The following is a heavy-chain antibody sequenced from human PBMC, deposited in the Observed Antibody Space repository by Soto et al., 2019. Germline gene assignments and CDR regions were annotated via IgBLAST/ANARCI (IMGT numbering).Heavy chain of an antibody. CDR3: AGVYGDYLDY. V-gene: IGHV4-59*01. J-gene: IGHJ4*02. Sequence: PSETLSLTCTVSGGSIRSYYWSWIRQPPGKGLEWIGYIYYSGSTNYNPSLKSRVTISVDMPKNQFSLKLSSVTAADTAVYYCAGVYGDYLDYWGQGTPVTVSS. CDR1: GGSIRSYY. D-gene: IGHD4-17*01. CDR2: IYYSGST.